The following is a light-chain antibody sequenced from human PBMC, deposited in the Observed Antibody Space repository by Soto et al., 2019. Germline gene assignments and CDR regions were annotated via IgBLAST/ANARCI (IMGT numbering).Light chain of an antibody. J-gene: IGKJ3*01. CDR3: QQYVSSPFT. CDR2: GAS. Sequence: EIVLTQTPGTLSLSPGERATLSCRASQSVTSSHLAWYQQKPGQAPRLLIYGASTRATGIPDRFSGSGSDTDFSLTIRRLDPEDFAVYYCQQYVSSPFTFGPGTKVDIK. V-gene: IGKV3-20*01. CDR1: QSVTSSH.